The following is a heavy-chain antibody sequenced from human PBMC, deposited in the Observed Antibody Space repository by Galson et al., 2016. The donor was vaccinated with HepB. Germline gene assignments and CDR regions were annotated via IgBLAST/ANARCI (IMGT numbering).Heavy chain of an antibody. CDR1: GYTFTGYY. D-gene: IGHD3-10*01. V-gene: IGHV1-2*02. J-gene: IGHJ4*02. CDR2: VNPNTGVT. Sequence: SVKVSCKASGYTFTGYYIHWVRQAPGQGLEWMGWVNPNTGVTNYAQTFKGRVTMPRDTSISSAFMELSRLTSDDTAVYHCARDQMYSYGSGSDFDYWGRGTLVTVSS. CDR3: ARDQMYSYGSGSDFDY.